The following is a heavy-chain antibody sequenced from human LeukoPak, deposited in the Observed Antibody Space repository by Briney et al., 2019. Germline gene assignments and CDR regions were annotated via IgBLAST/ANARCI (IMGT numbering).Heavy chain of an antibody. CDR2: IDWDDDK. CDR1: GFALSTSGMR. J-gene: IGHJ4*02. Sequence: SGPALVKPTQTLTLTCTFSGFALSTSGMRVSWIRQPPGKALEWLARIDWDDDKLYSTSLKTRLTISKDTSKNQVVLTMTNMDPVDTATYYCAREGGIMITFGGVIEPYYFDYWGQGTLVTVSS. D-gene: IGHD3-16*02. V-gene: IGHV2-70*04. CDR3: AREGGIMITFGGVIEPYYFDY.